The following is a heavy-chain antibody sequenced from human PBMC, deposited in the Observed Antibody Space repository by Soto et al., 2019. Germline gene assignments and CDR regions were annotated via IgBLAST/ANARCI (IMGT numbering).Heavy chain of an antibody. CDR1: GYTFTSYH. J-gene: IGHJ4*02. Sequence: QVQLVQSEDEVKKPGASVKVSCKTSGYTFTSYHISWVRQAPGQGLEWMGWISAYNTNTNYAQKFQGRVTMTTDTLTSTAYMELRSLRSDDTAVYYCARDTPPTDYWGQGTLVTVSS. CDR2: ISAYNTNT. CDR3: ARDTPPTDY. V-gene: IGHV1-18*01.